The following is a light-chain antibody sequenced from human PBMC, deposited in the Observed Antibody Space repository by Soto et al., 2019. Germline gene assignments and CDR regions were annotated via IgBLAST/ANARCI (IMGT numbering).Light chain of an antibody. CDR2: AAS. Sequence: IVITQSPVTLSVSPGERVALSCRASQSVRDNLAWYQKKPGQAPRILIYAASTRATGILARFSGSGAGTECTRTISSLQSEDFEVDYCQQYTESTLTFGGGTKVDIK. J-gene: IGKJ4*01. V-gene: IGKV3-15*01. CDR3: QQYTESTLT. CDR1: QSVRDN.